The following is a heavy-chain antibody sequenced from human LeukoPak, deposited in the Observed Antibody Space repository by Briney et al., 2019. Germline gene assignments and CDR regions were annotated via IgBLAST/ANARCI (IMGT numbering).Heavy chain of an antibody. D-gene: IGHD3-22*01. V-gene: IGHV3-33*01. CDR3: ARPYYDSSGYYYWGNAFDI. Sequence: GGSLRLSCAASGFTFSSYGMHWVRQAPGKGLKWVVVIWYDGSNKYYADSVKGRFTISRDNSKNTLYLQMNSLRAEDTAVYYCARPYYDSSGYYYWGNAFDIWGQGTMVTVSS. CDR1: GFTFSSYG. CDR2: IWYDGSNK. J-gene: IGHJ3*02.